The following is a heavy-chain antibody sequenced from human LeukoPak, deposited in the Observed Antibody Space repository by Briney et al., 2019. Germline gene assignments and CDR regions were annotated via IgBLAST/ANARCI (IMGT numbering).Heavy chain of an antibody. D-gene: IGHD1-1*01. CDR1: GYSISSSNW. CDR2: IYHSGST. V-gene: IGHV4-28*01. CDR3: ARIGNYYFDY. J-gene: IGHJ4*02. Sequence: SDTPSLTCAVSGYSISSSNWWGWIRQPPGKGLEWIGEIYHSGSTNYTPSLKSRVTISVDKSKNQFSLKLTSVTAADTAVYYCARIGNYYFDYWGQGTLVTVSS.